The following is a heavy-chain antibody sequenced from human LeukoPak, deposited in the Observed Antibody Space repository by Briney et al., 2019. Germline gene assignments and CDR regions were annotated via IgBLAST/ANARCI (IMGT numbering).Heavy chain of an antibody. D-gene: IGHD3-22*01. J-gene: IGHJ3*02. CDR2: IYWNDDK. CDR3: AYRSVDYDSSGYYPMVAFDI. V-gene: IGHV2-5*01. Sequence: SGPTLVNPTQTLTLTCTFSGFSLSTSGVGVGWIRQPPGKALEWLALIYWNDDKRYSPSLKSRLTITKDTSKNQVVLTMTNMDPVDTATYYCAYRSVDYDSSGYYPMVAFDIWGQGTMVTVS. CDR1: GFSLSTSGVG.